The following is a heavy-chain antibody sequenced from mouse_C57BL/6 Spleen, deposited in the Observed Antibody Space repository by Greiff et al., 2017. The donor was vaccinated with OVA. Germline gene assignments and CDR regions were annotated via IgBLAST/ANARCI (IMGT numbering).Heavy chain of an antibody. CDR2: ISSGSSTI. J-gene: IGHJ4*01. CDR1: GFTFSDYG. Sequence: EVQLVESGGGLVKPGGSLKLSCAASGFTFSDYGMHWVRQAPEKGLEWVAYISSGSSTIYYADTVKGRFTISRDNDKNTLFLQMTSLRSEDTAMYYCARRIYYDYDGSYAMDYWGQGTSVTVSS. D-gene: IGHD2-4*01. CDR3: ARRIYYDYDGSYAMDY. V-gene: IGHV5-17*01.